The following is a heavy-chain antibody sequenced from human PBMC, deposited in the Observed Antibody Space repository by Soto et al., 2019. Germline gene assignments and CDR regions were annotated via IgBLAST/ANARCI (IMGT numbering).Heavy chain of an antibody. J-gene: IGHJ5*02. Sequence: EVQLVESGGGLVQPGGSLRLSCAASGFTFSSYSMNWVRQAPGKGLEGVSYISSSSSTIYYADSVKGRFTISRDNAKNSLYLQMNSLRDEDTAVYYCARENYGDYLNWFDPWGQGTLVTVSS. V-gene: IGHV3-48*02. D-gene: IGHD4-17*01. CDR3: ARENYGDYLNWFDP. CDR1: GFTFSSYS. CDR2: ISSSSSTI.